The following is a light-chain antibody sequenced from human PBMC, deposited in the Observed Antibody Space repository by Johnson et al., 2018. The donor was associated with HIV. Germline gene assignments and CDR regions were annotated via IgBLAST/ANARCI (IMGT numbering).Light chain of an antibody. Sequence: QSVLTQAPSASGTPGQRVTISCSGSSSNIGRNTVNWYQQLPGMAPKLLIYSSDQRPSGVPDRFSGSKSGTSASLAISGLQSEDEADYYCAAWDDSLNAFYVCGTGTRVTVL. CDR1: SSNIGRNT. V-gene: IGLV1-44*01. J-gene: IGLJ1*01. CDR3: AAWDDSLNAFYV. CDR2: SSD.